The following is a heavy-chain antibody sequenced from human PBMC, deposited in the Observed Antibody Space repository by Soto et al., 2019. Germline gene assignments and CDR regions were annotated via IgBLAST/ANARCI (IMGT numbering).Heavy chain of an antibody. CDR3: AKDSGYNYGYFRWFDP. V-gene: IGHV4-59*01. Sequence: PSETLCLTCTVSGGSISNYYWSWIRQPPGRGLEWIGHIFYSGSTNYNPALKSRVTISVDTSKSQFSLKLSSVTAADTAVYYCAKDSGYNYGYFRWFDPWGQGTLVTVSS. CDR1: GGSISNYY. D-gene: IGHD5-18*01. J-gene: IGHJ5*02. CDR2: IFYSGST.